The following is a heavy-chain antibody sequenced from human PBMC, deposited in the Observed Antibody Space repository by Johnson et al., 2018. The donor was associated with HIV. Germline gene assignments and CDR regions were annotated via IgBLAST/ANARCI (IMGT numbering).Heavy chain of an antibody. CDR2: IGTAGDT. Sequence: VQLVESGGGLVQPGGSLRLSCAASGFTFSCYDVHWVRQATGKGLEWVSPIGTAGDTYYPGSVQGRFTISRENAKTTLYLQLNSLRAEDTAVYYCAKSPSFTILGRDAFDIWGQGTMVTVSS. J-gene: IGHJ3*02. D-gene: IGHD3-16*01. CDR1: GFTFSCYD. CDR3: AKSPSFTILGRDAFDI. V-gene: IGHV3-13*01.